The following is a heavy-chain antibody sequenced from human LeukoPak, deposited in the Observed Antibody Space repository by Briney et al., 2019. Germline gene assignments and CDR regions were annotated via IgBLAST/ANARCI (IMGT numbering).Heavy chain of an antibody. D-gene: IGHD3-9*01. CDR2: IKQDGSEK. V-gene: IGHV3-7*01. J-gene: IGHJ4*02. CDR1: GFTFYNYW. CDR3: ARDLDWLLFDY. Sequence: GGSLRLSCAASGFTFYNYWLTWVRQAPGKGLEWVANIKQDGSEKYYVDSVKGRFTISRDNAKNSLYLQMNSLGAEDTAVYYCARDLDWLLFDYWGQGTLVTVSS.